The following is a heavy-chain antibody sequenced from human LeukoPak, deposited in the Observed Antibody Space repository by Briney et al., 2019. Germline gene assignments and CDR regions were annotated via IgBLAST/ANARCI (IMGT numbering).Heavy chain of an antibody. V-gene: IGHV4-39*07. CDR1: GASINSPTYY. CDR2: FYYTGNT. Sequence: SETLSLTCTVSGASINSPTYYWGWIRQPPGKGLEWIGSFYYTGNTYYNPSLRSRVTISVDTSSNQFSLRLISLTAADTAVYFCARGIPPDYYDSSGFYHRGGVGYWGQGTLVTVSS. J-gene: IGHJ4*02. D-gene: IGHD3-22*01. CDR3: ARGIPPDYYDSSGFYHRGGVGY.